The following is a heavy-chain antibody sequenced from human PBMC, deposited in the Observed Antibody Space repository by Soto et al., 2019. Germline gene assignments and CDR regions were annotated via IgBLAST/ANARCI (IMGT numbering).Heavy chain of an antibody. J-gene: IGHJ4*02. CDR2: IIPIFGTA. D-gene: IGHD3-9*01. Sequence: RASVKVSCKASGGTFSSYAISWVRQAPGQGLEWIGGIIPIFGTANYAQKFQGRVTITADESTSTAYMELSSLRSEDTAVYYCARGPLYYDILTLDYWGQGTLVTVSS. CDR3: ARGPLYYDILTLDY. CDR1: GGTFSSYA. V-gene: IGHV1-69*13.